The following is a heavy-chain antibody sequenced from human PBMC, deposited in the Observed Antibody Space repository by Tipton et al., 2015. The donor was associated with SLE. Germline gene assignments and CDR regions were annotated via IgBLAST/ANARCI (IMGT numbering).Heavy chain of an antibody. CDR3: ARQYGRGAFDI. CDR1: GGSTSSCY. D-gene: IGHD1-26*01. CDR2: IYYSGST. J-gene: IGHJ3*02. V-gene: IGHV4-59*08. Sequence: TLSLTCTVSGGSTSSCYWSWIRQPPGKGLEWIGYIYYSGSTNYNPSLKSRVTISVDTSKNQFSLKPSSVTAADTAVYYCARQYGRGAFDIWGQGTLVTVPS.